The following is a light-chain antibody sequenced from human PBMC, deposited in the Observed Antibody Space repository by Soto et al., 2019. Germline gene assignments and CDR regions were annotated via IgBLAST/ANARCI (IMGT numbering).Light chain of an antibody. CDR2: TAS. CDR3: QQLLSYPRT. J-gene: IGKJ2*01. V-gene: IGKV1-9*01. Sequence: IQLTQSPSSLSASLGDTVTITCRASQGIGRYLAWYQQKAGEAPKLLIHTASTLQSGVPSRFSGSGSGTDFTLTIDSLQPDDFATYYCQQLLSYPRTFGQGTRLEIK. CDR1: QGIGRY.